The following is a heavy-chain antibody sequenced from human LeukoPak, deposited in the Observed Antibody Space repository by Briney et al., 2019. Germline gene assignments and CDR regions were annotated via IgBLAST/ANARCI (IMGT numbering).Heavy chain of an antibody. Sequence: ASVKVSCKASGYTFTSYGISWVRQAPGQGLEWTGWISAYNGNTNYAQKLQGRVTMTTDTSTSTACMELRSLRSDDTAVYYCTRDQGFGYYDYVWGSYRLYYFDYWGQGTLVTVSS. J-gene: IGHJ4*02. V-gene: IGHV1-18*04. CDR2: ISAYNGNT. CDR3: TRDQGFGYYDYVWGSYRLYYFDY. D-gene: IGHD3-16*02. CDR1: GYTFTSYG.